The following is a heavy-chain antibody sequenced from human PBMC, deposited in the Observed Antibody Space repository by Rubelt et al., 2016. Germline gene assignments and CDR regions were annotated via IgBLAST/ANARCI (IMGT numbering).Heavy chain of an antibody. V-gene: IGHV4-34*13. D-gene: IGHD3-10*01. J-gene: IGHJ4*02. CDR2: GST. CDR3: ARNPSYYGSGSYDY. Sequence: GSTNYNPSLKSRVTISVDTSKNQFSLKLSSVTAADTAVYYCARNPSYYGSGSYDYWGQGTLVTVSS.